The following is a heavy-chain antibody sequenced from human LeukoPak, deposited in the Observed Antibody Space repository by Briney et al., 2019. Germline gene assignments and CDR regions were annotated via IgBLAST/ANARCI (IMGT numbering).Heavy chain of an antibody. Sequence: ASVKVSCKASGYTFTSYYMHWVRQAPGQGLEWMGIINPSGGSTSYAQKFQGRVTMTRDTSTSTVYMELSSLRSEDTAVYYCARGGDYYDSSGYYGGYYFDYLGQGTLVTVSS. CDR1: GYTFTSYY. CDR3: ARGGDYYDSSGYYGGYYFDY. CDR2: INPSGGST. J-gene: IGHJ4*02. D-gene: IGHD3-22*01. V-gene: IGHV1-46*01.